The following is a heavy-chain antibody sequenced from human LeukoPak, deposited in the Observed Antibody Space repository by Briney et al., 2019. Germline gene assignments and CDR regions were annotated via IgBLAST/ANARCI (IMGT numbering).Heavy chain of an antibody. V-gene: IGHV1-8*01. CDR2: INPNSGNT. CDR3: AREGGYNWRQ. Sequence: GASVKVSCKASGYTFTSYDINWVRQATGQGLEWMGWINPNSGNTAYAQKFQGRVTMTRNTSIGTAYMDLSSLRSEDTAVYYYAREGGYNWRQWGQGTLVTVSS. J-gene: IGHJ4*02. CDR1: GYTFTSYD. D-gene: IGHD1-1*01.